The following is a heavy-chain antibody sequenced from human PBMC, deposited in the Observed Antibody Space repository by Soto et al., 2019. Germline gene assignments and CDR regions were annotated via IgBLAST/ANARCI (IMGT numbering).Heavy chain of an antibody. Sequence: GESLKISCKGSGYSFTSYWIGWVRQMPGKGLEWMGIIYPGDSDTRYSPSFQGQVTISADKSITTAYLQWSSLKASGTAMYYCARHERLDISYGSGSHIDYWGQGTLVTVSS. V-gene: IGHV5-51*01. CDR3: ARHERLDISYGSGSHIDY. D-gene: IGHD3-10*01. CDR2: IYPGDSDT. CDR1: GYSFTSYW. J-gene: IGHJ4*02.